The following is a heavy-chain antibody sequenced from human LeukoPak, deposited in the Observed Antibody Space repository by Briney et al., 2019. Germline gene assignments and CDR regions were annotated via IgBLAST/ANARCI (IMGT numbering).Heavy chain of an antibody. J-gene: IGHJ3*02. CDR2: IKQDGSEK. CDR1: GFTFSSYA. V-gene: IGHV3-7*01. Sequence: GGSLRLSCAASGFTFSSYAMSWVRQAPGKGLEWVANIKQDGSEKYYVDSVKGRFTISRDNAKNSLYLHMNSLRAEDTAVYYCARVGIGAFDIWGQGTMVTVSS. D-gene: IGHD2-21*01. CDR3: ARVGIGAFDI.